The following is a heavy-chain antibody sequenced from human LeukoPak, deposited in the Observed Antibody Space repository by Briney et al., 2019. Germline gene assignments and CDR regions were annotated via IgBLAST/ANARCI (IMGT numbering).Heavy chain of an antibody. D-gene: IGHD6-13*01. CDR3: ARDIEAAGLFLDY. CDR2: ISHDGSTI. CDR1: GFTFDSYG. V-gene: IGHV3-30*03. J-gene: IGHJ4*02. Sequence: GGSLRLSCAVSGFTFDSYGMHWVRQAPGKGLEWVAVISHDGSTIYYADSVKGRFTISRDNAENSLYLQMNSLRAEDTAVYYCARDIEAAGLFLDYWGRGSLVTVSS.